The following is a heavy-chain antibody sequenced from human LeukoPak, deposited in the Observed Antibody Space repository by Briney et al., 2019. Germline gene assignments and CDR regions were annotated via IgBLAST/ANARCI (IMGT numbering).Heavy chain of an antibody. V-gene: IGHV1-69*06. CDR1: GGTFTSYA. Sequence: SVKVSCKASGGTFTSYAISWVRQAPGQGLEWMGGIIPIFGTANYAQKFQGRVTITADKSTSTAYMELSSLRSEDTAVYYCARVDILTGYYHFDYWGQGTLVTVSS. J-gene: IGHJ4*02. D-gene: IGHD3-9*01. CDR2: IIPIFGTA. CDR3: ARVDILTGYYHFDY.